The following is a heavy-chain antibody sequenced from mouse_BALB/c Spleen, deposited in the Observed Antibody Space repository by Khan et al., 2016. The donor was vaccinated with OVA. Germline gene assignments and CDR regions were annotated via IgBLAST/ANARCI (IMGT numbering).Heavy chain of an antibody. V-gene: IGHV5-17*02. D-gene: IGHD2-4*01. CDR1: EFTFSSFG. Sequence: EVELVESGGGLVQPGGSRKLSCAASEFTFSSFGMHWVRQAPEKGLEWVAYVSSGSATIYYADIVKGRFTISRDNPKNTLFLQMTSLRSADTAMYYCARSLITTWYFDVWGAGTTVTVSS. CDR2: VSSGSATI. J-gene: IGHJ1*01. CDR3: ARSLITTWYFDV.